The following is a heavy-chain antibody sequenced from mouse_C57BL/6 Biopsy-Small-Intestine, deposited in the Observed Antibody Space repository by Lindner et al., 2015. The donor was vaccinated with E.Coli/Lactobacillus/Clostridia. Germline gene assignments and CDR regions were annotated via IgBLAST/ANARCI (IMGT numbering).Heavy chain of an antibody. J-gene: IGHJ2*01. CDR1: GYTFTSYA. D-gene: IGHD2-12*01. Sequence: SVKVSCKASGYTFTSYALHWVRQAPGQRLEWMGWINAGNGNTRYSQKFQGRVTITRDTSASTGYMELSSLRSEDTAVYYCASSAVVQEVIMYYFEYWGQGTLVTVSS. CDR3: ASSAVVQEVIMYYFEY. V-gene: IGHV1-84*02. CDR2: INAGNGNT.